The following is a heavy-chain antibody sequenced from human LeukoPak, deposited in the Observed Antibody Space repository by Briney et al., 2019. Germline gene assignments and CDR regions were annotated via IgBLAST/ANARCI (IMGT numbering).Heavy chain of an antibody. D-gene: IGHD2-15*01. CDR3: ARQYCSGGNCYPYFDY. CDR2: IYYSGST. J-gene: IGHJ4*02. CDR1: GGSISNYH. Sequence: SETLSLTCTVSGGSISNYHWSWIRQPPGKGLEWIGFIYYSGSTNYNPSLKSRVTISVDTSKDQFSLRLSSVTAADTAIYYCARQYCSGGNCYPYFDYWGPGTLVTVSS. V-gene: IGHV4-59*08.